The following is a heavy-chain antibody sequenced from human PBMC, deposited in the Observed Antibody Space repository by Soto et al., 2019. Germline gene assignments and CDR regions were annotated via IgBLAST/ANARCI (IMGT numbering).Heavy chain of an antibody. CDR1: GGSISSGGYY. CDR2: IYYSGST. CDR3: ARDRLVYLASLSDQVADGNYYYYYGMDV. V-gene: IGHV4-31*03. D-gene: IGHD6-19*01. J-gene: IGHJ6*02. Sequence: SETLSLTCTVSGGSISSGGYYWSWIRQHPGKGLEWIGYIYYSGSTYYNPSLKSRVTISVDTSKNQFSLKLSSVTAADTAVYYCARDRLVYLASLSDQVADGNYYYYYGMDVWGQGTTVTVSS.